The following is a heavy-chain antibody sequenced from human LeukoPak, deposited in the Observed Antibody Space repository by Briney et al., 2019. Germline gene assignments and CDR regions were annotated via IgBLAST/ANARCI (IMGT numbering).Heavy chain of an antibody. CDR1: GFTFSSYG. V-gene: IGHV3-30*18. D-gene: IGHD3-10*01. CDR2: ISYDGSNK. CDR3: AKAPPYGSGVDY. J-gene: IGHJ4*02. Sequence: GGSLRLSCAASGFTFSSYGMRWVRQAPGKGLEWVAVISYDGSNKYYADSVKGRFTISRDNSKNTLYLQMNSLRAEDTAVYYCAKAPPYGSGVDYWGQGTLVTVSS.